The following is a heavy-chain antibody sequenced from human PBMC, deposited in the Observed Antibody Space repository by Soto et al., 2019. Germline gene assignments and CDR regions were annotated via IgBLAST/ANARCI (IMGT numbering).Heavy chain of an antibody. V-gene: IGHV4-34*01. D-gene: IGHD5-18*01. Sequence: PSETLSLSCAVYGGSFSGYYWSWIRQPPGKGLEWIGEINHSGSTNYNPSLKSRVTISVDTSKNQFSLKLSSVTAADTAVYYCARRYGSCIDYWGQGTLVTVSS. CDR2: INHSGST. CDR3: ARRYGSCIDY. J-gene: IGHJ4*02. CDR1: GGSFSGYY.